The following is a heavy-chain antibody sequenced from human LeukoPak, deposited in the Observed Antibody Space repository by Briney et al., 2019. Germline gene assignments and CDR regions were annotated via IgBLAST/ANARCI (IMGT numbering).Heavy chain of an antibody. J-gene: IGHJ4*02. Sequence: GESLKISCEGSGYRFIGYWVAWVRQLPGKGLEVMGIIYPADSDTRYSPSFEGQVTISVDEYINTAYLQWSSLRASDTAVYYCARGSHSGAYPNYYFDSWGQGTLVTVSS. D-gene: IGHD3-10*01. V-gene: IGHV5-51*01. CDR2: IYPADSDT. CDR1: GYRFIGYW. CDR3: ARGSHSGAYPNYYFDS.